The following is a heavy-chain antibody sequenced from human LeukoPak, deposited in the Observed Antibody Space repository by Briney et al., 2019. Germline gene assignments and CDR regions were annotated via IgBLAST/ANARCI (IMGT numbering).Heavy chain of an antibody. V-gene: IGHV3-23*01. CDR3: AKTLGYNYGYVEN. CDR2: FSGSGGNT. D-gene: IGHD5-18*01. Sequence: GGSLRLSCAASGFTSSSYAISWVRQAPGNGLEWVSAFSGSGGNTHDADSVRGRFTISRDNSKNALYLQMNSLRAEDTAVYYCAKTLGYNYGYVENWGQGTLVTVSS. CDR1: GFTSSSYA. J-gene: IGHJ4*02.